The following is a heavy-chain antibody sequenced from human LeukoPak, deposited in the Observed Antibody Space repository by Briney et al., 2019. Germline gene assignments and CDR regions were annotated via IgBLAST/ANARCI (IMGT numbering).Heavy chain of an antibody. CDR2: IFYSGTT. Sequence: PSETLSLTCTVSNDSISPLHWGWIRQPPGKGLEFIGYIFYSGTTNFNPSLKSRVTLSVDTSKNQFSLRLNSVTAADTAVYYCARGGSAAKYYFDSWGQGTLVTVSS. CDR3: ARGGSAAKYYFDS. V-gene: IGHV4-59*11. CDR1: NDSISPLH. J-gene: IGHJ4*02. D-gene: IGHD6-13*01.